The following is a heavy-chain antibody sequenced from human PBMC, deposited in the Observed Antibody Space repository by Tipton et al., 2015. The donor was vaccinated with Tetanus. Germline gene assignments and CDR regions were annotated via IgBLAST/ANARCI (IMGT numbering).Heavy chain of an antibody. J-gene: IGHJ4*02. V-gene: IGHV4-4*07. CDR1: GGSISSYY. Sequence: TLSLTCSVSGGSISSYYWSWIRQPAGKGLEWIGRIYTSGSTNYNPSLKSRVTMSVETSKNQFSLKLSSVSAADTAVYYCARQCVVPAAENDYGDNAFDSWGQGTLVTVSS. CDR2: IYTSGST. D-gene: IGHD2-2*01. CDR3: ARQCVVPAAENDYGDNAFDS.